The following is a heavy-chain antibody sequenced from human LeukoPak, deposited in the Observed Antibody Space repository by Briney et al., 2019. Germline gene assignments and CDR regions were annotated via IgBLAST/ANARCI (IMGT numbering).Heavy chain of an antibody. CDR3: ARRGGSYNFDY. V-gene: IGHV4-59*12. CDR2: IYYSGST. CDR1: GDSISGNY. D-gene: IGHD1-26*01. J-gene: IGHJ4*02. Sequence: SETLSLTCTVSGDSISGNYWTWIRQPPGKGLEWIGYIYYSGSTNYNASLKSRVTISVDTSKNQFSLKLSSVTAVDTAVYYCARRGGSYNFDYWGQGTLVTVSS.